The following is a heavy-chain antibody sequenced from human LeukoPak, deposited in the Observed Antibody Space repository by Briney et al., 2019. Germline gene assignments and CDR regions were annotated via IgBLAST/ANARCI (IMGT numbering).Heavy chain of an antibody. D-gene: IGHD2-2*01. CDR1: GFTFSSYA. Sequence: PGGSLRLSCAASGFTFSSYAMSWVRQAPGKGLEWVSAISGSGGSTYYADSVKGRFTISRDNSKNTLYLQMNSLRAEDTAVYYCAKDGRDQLLSGYMDVWGKGTTVTVSS. J-gene: IGHJ6*03. CDR3: AKDGRDQLLSGYMDV. CDR2: ISGSGGST. V-gene: IGHV3-23*01.